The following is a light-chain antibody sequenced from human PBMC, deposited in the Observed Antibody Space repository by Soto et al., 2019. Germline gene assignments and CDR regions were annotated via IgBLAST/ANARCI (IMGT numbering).Light chain of an antibody. J-gene: IGKJ3*01. CDR2: WAS. CDR1: QRVLYSSNNKNY. Sequence: DIVMTQSPDSLAVSLGERATINCKSSQRVLYSSNNKNYLAWYQQKPGQPPKLLIYWASTRESGVPDRSSGSGSETDFTLAISSLQAEDVAVYYCQQYYSTPFTFGPGTKVDIK. CDR3: QQYYSTPFT. V-gene: IGKV4-1*01.